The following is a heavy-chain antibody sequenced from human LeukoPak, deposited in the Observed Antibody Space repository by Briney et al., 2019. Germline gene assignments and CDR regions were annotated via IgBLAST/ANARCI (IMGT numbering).Heavy chain of an antibody. CDR1: GFTFSSYA. CDR3: AEGAMVRGVFFN. V-gene: IGHV3-23*01. J-gene: IGHJ4*02. CDR2: ISATGYST. D-gene: IGHD3-10*01. Sequence: GGSLRLSCAASGFTFSSYALSWVRQAPGKGLEWVSAISATGYSTYYADSVKGRFIISRDNSKNTLYLQMNSLRAEDTAVYYCAEGAMVRGVFFNWGQGTLVTVSS.